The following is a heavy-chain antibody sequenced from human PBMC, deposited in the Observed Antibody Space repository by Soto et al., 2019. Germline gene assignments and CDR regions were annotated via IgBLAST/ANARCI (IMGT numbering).Heavy chain of an antibody. Sequence: PGGSLRLSVAASGFPFSNYYMSWIRQAPGKGLEWVSYISGSSDYIDYADSLKGRFTISRDKAKKSLSLQMNRLRAGGTAVYFCATGSIIRAMDVSGQGTTVTVSS. CDR1: GFPFSNYY. CDR2: ISGSSDYI. J-gene: IGHJ6*02. V-gene: IGHV3-11*06. D-gene: IGHD3-10*01. CDR3: ATGSIIRAMDV.